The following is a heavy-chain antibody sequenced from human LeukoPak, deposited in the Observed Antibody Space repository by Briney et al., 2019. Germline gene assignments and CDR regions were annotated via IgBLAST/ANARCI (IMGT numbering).Heavy chain of an antibody. CDR1: GYTFTSYG. V-gene: IGHV1-18*01. CDR3: ARDKDNWGVFDY. J-gene: IGHJ4*02. Sequence: ASVKVSCKASGYTFTSYGISWVRQAPGQGLEWMGWISAYNGNTNNAQKLQGRVTMTTDTSTSTAYMELRSLRSDDTAVYYCARDKDNWGVFDYWGQGTLVTVSP. CDR2: ISAYNGNT. D-gene: IGHD3-16*01.